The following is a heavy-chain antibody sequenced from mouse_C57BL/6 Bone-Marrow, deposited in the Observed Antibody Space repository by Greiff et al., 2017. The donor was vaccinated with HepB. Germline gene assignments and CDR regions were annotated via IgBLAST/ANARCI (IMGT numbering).Heavy chain of an antibody. Sequence: QVQLQQPGAELVRPGSSVKLSCKASGYTFTSYCMDWVKQRPGQGLEWIGNIYPSDSETHYNQKFKDKATLTVDQSSSTAYMQLSSLTSEDSAVYYGARGTVVADWYFDAWGTGTTVTVSS. V-gene: IGHV1-61*01. CDR1: GYTFTSYC. J-gene: IGHJ1*03. CDR2: IYPSDSET. CDR3: ARGTVVADWYFDA. D-gene: IGHD1-1*01.